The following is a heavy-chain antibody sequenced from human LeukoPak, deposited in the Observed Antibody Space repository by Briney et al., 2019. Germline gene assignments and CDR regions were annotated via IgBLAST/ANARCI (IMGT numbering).Heavy chain of an antibody. Sequence: SLRLSFAASGFTFDDYAMHWVRQPRGKCLEWVSGISWNSGSIGYADSVKGRFTISRDNAKNSLYLQMNSLRAEDTALYYCAKDIGVAAAAFDAFDIWGQGTMVTVSS. D-gene: IGHD6-13*01. J-gene: IGHJ3*02. CDR2: ISWNSGSI. CDR3: AKDIGVAAAAFDAFDI. V-gene: IGHV3-9*01. CDR1: GFTFDDYA.